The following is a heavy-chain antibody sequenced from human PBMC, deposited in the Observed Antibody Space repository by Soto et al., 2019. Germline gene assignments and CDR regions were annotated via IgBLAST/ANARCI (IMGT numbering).Heavy chain of an antibody. Sequence: QVQLVQSGAEVKKPGSSVKVSCKASGGTFSSYAISWVRQAPGQGLEWMGGIIPIFGTANYAQKFQGRVTITADESTSTAYMELSSLRSEDSAVYYCARAAAAAHRYYYYGMDVWGQGTTVTVSS. J-gene: IGHJ6*02. CDR3: ARAAAAAHRYYYYGMDV. CDR2: IIPIFGTA. V-gene: IGHV1-69*01. D-gene: IGHD6-13*01. CDR1: GGTFSSYA.